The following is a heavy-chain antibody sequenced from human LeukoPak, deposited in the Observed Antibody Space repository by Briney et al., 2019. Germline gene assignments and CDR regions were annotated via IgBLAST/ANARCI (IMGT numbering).Heavy chain of an antibody. CDR1: GFIFSDYW. CDR2: THGSEK. D-gene: IGHD3-10*01. CDR3: ARETPYGSLTFDY. V-gene: IGHV3-7*03. Sequence: GGSLRLSCAASGFIFSDYWMSWVRQAPGRGLEWVANTHGSEKYYVDSVKGRFTISRDIAKNSLYLQMNSLRAEDTAVYYCARETPYGSLTFDYWGQGTLVTVSS. J-gene: IGHJ4*02.